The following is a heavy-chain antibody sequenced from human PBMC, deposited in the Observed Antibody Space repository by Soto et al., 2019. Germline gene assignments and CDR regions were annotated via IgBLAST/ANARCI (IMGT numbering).Heavy chain of an antibody. V-gene: IGHV3-23*01. CDR3: ARVIRGAYYNSPLDT. CDR1: GFTFSSYA. CDR2: ISGSGGST. D-gene: IGHD3-10*01. Sequence: GGSLRLSCAASGFTFSSYAMSWVRQAPGKGLEWVSAISGSGGSTYYADSVKGRVTMTRDTSISTVYMELSRLRFDDTAVYYCARVIRGAYYNSPLDTWGQGTVVTVSS. J-gene: IGHJ5*02.